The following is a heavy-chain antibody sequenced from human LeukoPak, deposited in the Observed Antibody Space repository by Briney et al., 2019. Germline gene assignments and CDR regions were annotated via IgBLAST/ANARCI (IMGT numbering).Heavy chain of an antibody. CDR3: ARIFSYYFDY. Sequence: PSETLSLTCAVSGYSISSGYYWGWIRQPPGKGLEWIGSIYHSGSTYYNPSLKSRATISVDTSKNQFSLKLSSVTAADTAVYYCARIFSYYFDYWGQGTLVTVSS. D-gene: IGHD2-15*01. CDR2: IYHSGST. CDR1: GYSISSGYY. V-gene: IGHV4-38-2*01. J-gene: IGHJ4*02.